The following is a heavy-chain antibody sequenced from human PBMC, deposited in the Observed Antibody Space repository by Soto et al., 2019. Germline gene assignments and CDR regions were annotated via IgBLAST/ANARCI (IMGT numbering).Heavy chain of an antibody. Sequence: PGGSLRLSCAASGFTFRNFVMHWVRQAPGKGLEWVAVISYAGNNIYYADSVKGRFTISRDNSGNTLYLEMSSLRGEDTAVYYCAKDQSSTFRSGSGMDVWGQGTTVTVYS. CDR3: AKDQSSTFRSGSGMDV. CDR1: GFTFRNFV. V-gene: IGHV3-30*18. D-gene: IGHD3-3*01. CDR2: ISYAGNNI. J-gene: IGHJ6*02.